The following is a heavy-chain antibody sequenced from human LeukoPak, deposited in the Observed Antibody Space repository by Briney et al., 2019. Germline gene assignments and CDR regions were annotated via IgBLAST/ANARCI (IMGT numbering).Heavy chain of an antibody. CDR1: GFTFSSYA. CDR2: ISGSGGST. D-gene: IGHD3-22*01. CDR3: ARGTYYYDSSGFDY. J-gene: IGHJ4*02. Sequence: GGSLRLSCAASGFTFSSYAMSWVRQAPGKGLEWVSAISGSGGSTYYADSVKGRFTISRDNSKNTLYLQMNSLRAEDTAVYYCARGTYYYDSSGFDYWGQGTLVTVSS. V-gene: IGHV3-23*01.